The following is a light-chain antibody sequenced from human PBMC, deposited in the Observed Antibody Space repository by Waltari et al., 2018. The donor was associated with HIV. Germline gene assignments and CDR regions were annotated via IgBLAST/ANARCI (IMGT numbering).Light chain of an antibody. CDR2: KAS. CDR3: QEYSGYFRT. Sequence: DIQMTQSPSTLSASVGDRVTITCRASQSISNWLAWYQQKPGKAPKLLIYKASSLESGVPSRFSGSGSGTEYTLTISSLRPDDFATYYCQEYSGYFRTFGQGTKVEIK. CDR1: QSISNW. V-gene: IGKV1-5*03. J-gene: IGKJ1*01.